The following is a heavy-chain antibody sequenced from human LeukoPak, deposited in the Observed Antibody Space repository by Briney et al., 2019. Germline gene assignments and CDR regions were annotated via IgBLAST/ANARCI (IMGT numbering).Heavy chain of an antibody. CDR1: GFTFSAYS. V-gene: IGHV3-23*01. CDR3: AKWGSGSYYKGSFDY. Sequence: GGSLRLSCAASGFTFSAYSMAWVRQAPGKGLEWVSSVSNTGGVTYNADSLKGRFTISRDNSKNTVYLHMNSLRVEDTAVYYCAKWGSGSYYKGSFDYWGQGTLVTVSS. J-gene: IGHJ4*02. D-gene: IGHD3-10*01. CDR2: VSNTGGVT.